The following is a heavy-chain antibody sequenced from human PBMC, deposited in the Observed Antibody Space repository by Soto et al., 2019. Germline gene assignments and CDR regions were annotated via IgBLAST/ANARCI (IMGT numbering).Heavy chain of an antibody. D-gene: IGHD3-3*01. CDR1: GFTFSSYS. CDR3: ARVLRFLEWLLSPYYYMDV. V-gene: IGHV3-21*01. Sequence: GGSLRLSCAASGFTFSSYSMNWVRQAPGKGLELVSSISSSSSYIYYADSVKGRFTISRDNAKNSLYLQMNSLRAEDTAVYYCARVLRFLEWLLSPYYYMDVWGKGTTVTVSS. J-gene: IGHJ6*03. CDR2: ISSSSSYI.